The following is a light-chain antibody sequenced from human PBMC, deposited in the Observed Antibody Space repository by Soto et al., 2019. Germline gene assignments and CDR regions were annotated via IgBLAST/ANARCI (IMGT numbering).Light chain of an antibody. V-gene: IGLV2-8*01. CDR2: EVR. CDR1: SSDIGDYNY. J-gene: IGLJ1*01. Sequence: QSVLTQPPSASGSPGQSVTISCTGSSSDIGDYNYVSWYQQPPGKAPKLMTYEVRKPPSGVPVRFSGSKSGNTASLTVSGLQAEDEADYYCSSYTGTNNFGVFGPGTKVTVL. CDR3: SSYTGTNNFGV.